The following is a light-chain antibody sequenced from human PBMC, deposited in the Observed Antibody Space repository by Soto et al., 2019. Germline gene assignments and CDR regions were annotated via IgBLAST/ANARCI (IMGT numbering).Light chain of an antibody. J-gene: IGKJ4*01. CDR1: QSINNY. V-gene: IGKV1-39*01. CDR2: AAS. Sequence: DLQMTQSPSSLSASVGDRVIITCRASQSINNYLNWYQQIPGKAPKLLIYAASSLQSGVPSRFSGSGSGTDFTLTISSLQPEDFAIYYCQESYSAPPLTFGGGTKVEIK. CDR3: QESYSAPPLT.